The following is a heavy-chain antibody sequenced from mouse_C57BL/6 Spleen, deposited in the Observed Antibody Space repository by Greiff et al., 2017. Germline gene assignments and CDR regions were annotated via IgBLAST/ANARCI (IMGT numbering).Heavy chain of an antibody. V-gene: IGHV1-39*01. D-gene: IGHD1-1*01. CDR1: GYSFTDYN. CDR2: INPNYGTT. Sequence: SGPELVKPGASVKISCKASGYSFTDYNMNWVKQSNGKSLEWIGVINPNYGTTSYNQKFKGKATLTVDQASSTAYMQLNSLTSEDSAVYYGAREGDYYGMGYYAMDYWGQGTSVTVSS. J-gene: IGHJ4*01. CDR3: AREGDYYGMGYYAMDY.